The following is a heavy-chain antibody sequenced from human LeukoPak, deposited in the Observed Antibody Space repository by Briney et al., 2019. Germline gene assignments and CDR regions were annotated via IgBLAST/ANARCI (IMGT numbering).Heavy chain of an antibody. CDR2: IRSKAYGGTT. J-gene: IGHJ4*02. Sequence: PGGSLRLSCTGSGFTFGDYGMSWVRQAPGKGLEWVGFIRSKAYGGTTEYAASVKGRFTISRDDSKSIAYLQMNSLKTEDTAVYYCTRPRYCSGGSCYFDYWSQGTLVTVSS. CDR1: GFTFGDYG. V-gene: IGHV3-49*04. CDR3: TRPRYCSGGSCYFDY. D-gene: IGHD2-15*01.